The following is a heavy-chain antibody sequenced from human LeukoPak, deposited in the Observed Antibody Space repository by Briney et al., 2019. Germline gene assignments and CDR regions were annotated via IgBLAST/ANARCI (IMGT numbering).Heavy chain of an antibody. D-gene: IGHD3-22*01. CDR3: ASYYYDSSGHKSYYYGMDV. CDR1: GYTFTGYY. CDR2: INPNSGGT. J-gene: IGHJ6*02. V-gene: IGHV1-2*02. Sequence: ASVKVSCKASGYTFTGYYMHWVRQAPGQGLEWMGWINPNSGGTNYAQKFQGRVTMTRDTSIRTAYMEPSRLRSDDTAVYYCASYYYDSSGHKSYYYGMDVWGQGTTVTVSS.